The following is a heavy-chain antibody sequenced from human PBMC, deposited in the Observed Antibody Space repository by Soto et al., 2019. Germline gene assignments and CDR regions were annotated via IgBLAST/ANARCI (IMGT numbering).Heavy chain of an antibody. D-gene: IGHD6-19*01. CDR3: ARVVRSSGWNSDY. J-gene: IGHJ4*02. CDR2: ISYDGSNK. CDR1: GFTFSSYA. V-gene: IGHV3-30-3*01. Sequence: QVQLVESGRGVVQPGRSLRLSCAASGFTFSSYAMHWVRQAPGKGLEWVAVISYDGSNKYYADSVKGRFTISRDNSKNTLYLQMNSLRAEDTAVYYCARVVRSSGWNSDYWGQGTLVTVSS.